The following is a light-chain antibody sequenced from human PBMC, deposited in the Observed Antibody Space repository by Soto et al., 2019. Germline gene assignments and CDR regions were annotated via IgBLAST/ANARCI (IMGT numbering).Light chain of an antibody. J-gene: IGKJ3*01. CDR1: QAISNY. CDR3: QKYNSAPFT. Sequence: DIQMTQSPSSRSVSVGNEVTIICGASQAISNYLAWYKQKPGKVPKLPIYAASTLQSGVPSRFSGSESGTDFTLTISSLQPEDVATYYCQKYNSAPFTFGPGTKVDIK. CDR2: AAS. V-gene: IGKV1-27*01.